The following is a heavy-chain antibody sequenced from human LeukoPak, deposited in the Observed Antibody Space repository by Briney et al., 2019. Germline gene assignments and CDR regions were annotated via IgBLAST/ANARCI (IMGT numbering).Heavy chain of an antibody. CDR3: ARVQNYYDSSGYHFYAFDI. J-gene: IGHJ3*02. CDR2: IYPDDSDT. Sequence: GESLKISCKGSGYRFNAYWIAGVRQMPGKVLEWMGIIYPDDSDTRYSPSFQDQVTISADKSISTAYLQWSSLKASDTAMYYCARVQNYYDSSGYHFYAFDIWGQGTMVTVSS. V-gene: IGHV5-51*01. CDR1: GYRFNAYW. D-gene: IGHD3-22*01.